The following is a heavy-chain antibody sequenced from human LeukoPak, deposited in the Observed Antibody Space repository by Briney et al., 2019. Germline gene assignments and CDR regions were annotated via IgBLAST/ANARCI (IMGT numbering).Heavy chain of an antibody. CDR2: ISSSGSTI. V-gene: IGHV3-48*04. D-gene: IGHD3-10*02. J-gene: IGHJ6*04. Sequence: GGSLGLSCAASGFTFTSYGMSWVRQAPGKGLEWVSYISSSGSTIYYADSVKGRFTISRDNAKNLLYLQMNSLRAEDTAVYYCAELGITMIGGVWGKGTTVTISS. CDR3: AELGITMIGGV. CDR1: GFTFTSYG.